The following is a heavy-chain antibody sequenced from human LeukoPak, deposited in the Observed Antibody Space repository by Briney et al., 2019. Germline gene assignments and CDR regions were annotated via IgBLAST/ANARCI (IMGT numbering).Heavy chain of an antibody. CDR1: GITLSNYG. J-gene: IGHJ4*02. Sequence: PGGSLRLSCVVSGITLSNYGMSWVRQAPGKGLEWVAGISGSGGSTNYADSVKGRFTISRDNPKNTLYLQMDSLRAEDTAVYFCAERGVVIRVILVGFHKEAYYFDSWGQGALVTVSS. CDR2: ISGSGGST. D-gene: IGHD3-22*01. V-gene: IGHV3-23*01. CDR3: AERGVVIRVILVGFHKEAYYFDS.